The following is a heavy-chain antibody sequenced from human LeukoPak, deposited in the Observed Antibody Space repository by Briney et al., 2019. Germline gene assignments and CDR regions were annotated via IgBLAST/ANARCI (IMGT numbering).Heavy chain of an antibody. Sequence: GGSLRLSCAASGFTFSTYNMNWVRQAPGKGLEWVSSISSSSYIYYADSVKGRFTISRDNAKNSVYLQMNSLRAEDTAVYYCAELGITMIGGVWGKGTTVTISS. J-gene: IGHJ6*04. D-gene: IGHD3-10*02. CDR3: AELGITMIGGV. CDR1: GFTFSTYN. V-gene: IGHV3-21*01. CDR2: ISSSSYI.